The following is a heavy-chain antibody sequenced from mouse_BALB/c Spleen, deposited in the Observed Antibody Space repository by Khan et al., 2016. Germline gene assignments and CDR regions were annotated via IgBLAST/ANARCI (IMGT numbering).Heavy chain of an antibody. CDR2: IIYSGST. Sequence: EVQLQESGPGLMKPSQSLSLTCTVTGYSITSDYAWNWIRQFPGNKLEWMGYIIYSGSTTYTPSLKSRISITRATSKNQFFLQLNSVTIEDTATYYCASDGPNYAMDYWGHGTSVTVSS. D-gene: IGHD2-3*01. CDR1: GYSITSDYA. CDR3: ASDGPNYAMDY. J-gene: IGHJ4*01. V-gene: IGHV3-2*02.